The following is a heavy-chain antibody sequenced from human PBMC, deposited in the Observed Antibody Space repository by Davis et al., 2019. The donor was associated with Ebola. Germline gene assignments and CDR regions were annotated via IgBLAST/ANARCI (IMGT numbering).Heavy chain of an antibody. J-gene: IGHJ5*02. Sequence: AASVKVSCKASGGTFSSYAISWVRQAPGQGLEWMGGIIPIFGTANYAQKFQGRVTITADKSTSTAYMELSSLRSEDTAVYYCARGITMVRIHNWFDPWGQGTLVTVSS. CDR1: GGTFSSYA. V-gene: IGHV1-69*06. D-gene: IGHD3-10*01. CDR2: IIPIFGTA. CDR3: ARGITMVRIHNWFDP.